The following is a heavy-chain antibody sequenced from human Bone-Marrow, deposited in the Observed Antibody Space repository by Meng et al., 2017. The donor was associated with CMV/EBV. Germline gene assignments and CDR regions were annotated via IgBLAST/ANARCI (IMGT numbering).Heavy chain of an antibody. V-gene: IGHV3-21*01. CDR3: ASRNDYGDDHVEVGVGMDV. J-gene: IGHJ6*02. Sequence: GGSLRLSCAASGFTFSSYSMNWVRQAPGKGLEWVSSISSSSYIYYADSVKGRFTISRDNAKNSLYLQMNSLRAEDTAVYYCASRNDYGDDHVEVGVGMDVWGQGTTVTVSS. CDR2: ISSSSYI. CDR1: GFTFSSYS. D-gene: IGHD4-17*01.